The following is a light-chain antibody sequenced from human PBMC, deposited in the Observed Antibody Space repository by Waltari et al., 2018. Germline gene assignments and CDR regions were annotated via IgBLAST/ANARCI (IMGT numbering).Light chain of an antibody. Sequence: EIVVTQSPATLSVSPGERDTLSCKASQSISRFLNWYQHKPGQPPRLVIYDASNRPSGIPARFSGSGSGTDFTLTINSLEPEDSAVYYCQQRSNWPPYTFGQGTKLEI. V-gene: IGKV3-11*01. CDR2: DAS. J-gene: IGKJ2*01. CDR1: QSISRF. CDR3: QQRSNWPPYT.